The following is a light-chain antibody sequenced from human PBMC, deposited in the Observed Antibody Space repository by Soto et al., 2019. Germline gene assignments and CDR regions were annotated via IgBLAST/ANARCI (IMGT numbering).Light chain of an antibody. J-gene: IGKJ3*01. V-gene: IGKV1-27*01. CDR1: QGISNY. CDR2: AAT. Sequence: DIQMTQSPSSLSAFVGDSVTFTCRASQGISNYLAWYHQKPGKVPKLLVYAATTLQSGVPSRFTGSGSGTEFTLTIRSLQPEDVGTYYCQHYHSPPFTFSPGTKLEIK. CDR3: QHYHSPPFT.